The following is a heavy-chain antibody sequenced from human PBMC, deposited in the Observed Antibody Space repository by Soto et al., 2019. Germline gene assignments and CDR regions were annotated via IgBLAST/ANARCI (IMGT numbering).Heavy chain of an antibody. CDR1: GFTFSSYA. Sequence: GGSLRLSCAASGFTFSSYAMSWVRQAPGKGLEWVSAISGSGGSTYYADSVKGRFTISRDNSKNTLYLQMNSLRAEDTAVYYCAKALDYYDSSGYYYGDPDYWGQGTLVTVSS. CDR2: ISGSGGST. V-gene: IGHV3-23*01. CDR3: AKALDYYDSSGYYYGDPDY. D-gene: IGHD3-22*01. J-gene: IGHJ4*02.